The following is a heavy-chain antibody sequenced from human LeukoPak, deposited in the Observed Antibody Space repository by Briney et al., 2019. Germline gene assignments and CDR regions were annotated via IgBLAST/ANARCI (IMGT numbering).Heavy chain of an antibody. CDR2: ISSSSSTI. D-gene: IGHD3-22*01. CDR3: ARESGYYYDSRLFDY. CDR1: GFTFSSYS. V-gene: IGHV3-48*02. Sequence: PGGSLRLSCAASGFTFSSYSMNWVRQAPGKGLEWVSYISSSSSTIYYADSVKGRFTIFRDNAKNSLYLQMNSLRDEDTAVYYCARESGYYYDSRLFDYWGQGTLVTVSS. J-gene: IGHJ4*02.